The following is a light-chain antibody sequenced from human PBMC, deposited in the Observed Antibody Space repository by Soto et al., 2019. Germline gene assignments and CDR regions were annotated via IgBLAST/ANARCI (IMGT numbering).Light chain of an antibody. CDR1: QSVASAY. J-gene: IGKJ1*01. CDR3: QQYGASRWT. Sequence: EIVLTQSPGTLSLSPGERASLSCRASQSVASAYLAWYQHKPGQAPRLLIFGASSRATGIPDRFSGSGSGTDFTLTISRLEPADYAVYYCQQYGASRWTFGQGTKVEAK. CDR2: GAS. V-gene: IGKV3-20*01.